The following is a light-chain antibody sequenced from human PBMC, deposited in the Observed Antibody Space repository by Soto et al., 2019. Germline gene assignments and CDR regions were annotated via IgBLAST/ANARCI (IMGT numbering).Light chain of an antibody. Sequence: DIVMTQSPATLSVSPGERATLSCRASQSVSSNLAWYQQKPGQAPRLLIYCASTRATGIPARFSGSGSGTEFTLTISSLQSEDFAVYYCQQYNDWPPLTFGGGTKVEIK. CDR1: QSVSSN. J-gene: IGKJ4*01. V-gene: IGKV3-15*01. CDR2: CAS. CDR3: QQYNDWPPLT.